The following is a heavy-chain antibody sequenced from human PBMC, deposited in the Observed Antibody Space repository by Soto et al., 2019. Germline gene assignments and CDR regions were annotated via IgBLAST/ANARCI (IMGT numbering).Heavy chain of an antibody. D-gene: IGHD5-18*01. CDR3: ARMESFGSLNWFDP. Sequence: ASAKVSWKASGYTFTNNDVSWVRQATGQGLEWMGWMNPGSGDTGYAQKFQGRVTMTRDISIATAYMELNSLTSEDTAIYYCARMESFGSLNWFDPWGQGTLVTVSS. V-gene: IGHV1-8*02. CDR2: MNPGSGDT. J-gene: IGHJ5*02. CDR1: GYTFTNND.